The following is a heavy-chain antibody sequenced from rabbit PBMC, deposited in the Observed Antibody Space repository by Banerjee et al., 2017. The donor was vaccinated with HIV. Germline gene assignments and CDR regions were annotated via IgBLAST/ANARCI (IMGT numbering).Heavy chain of an antibody. CDR2: IYTGNSDSI. V-gene: IGHV1S45*01. D-gene: IGHD6-1*01. J-gene: IGHJ4*01. CDR3: ARSGAAAYAYAFNL. Sequence: QEQLEESGGDLVKPGASLTLTCTASGLDFSSSYWICWVRQAPGKGLEWIACIYTGNSDSIYYASWAKGRLTISKTSSTTVTLQVTSLTAADTATYFCARSGAAAYAYAFNLWAKAPSSPS. CDR1: GLDFSSSYW.